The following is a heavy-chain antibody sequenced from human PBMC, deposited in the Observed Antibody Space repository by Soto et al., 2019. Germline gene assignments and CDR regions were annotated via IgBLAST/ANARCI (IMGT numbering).Heavy chain of an antibody. J-gene: IGHJ4*02. V-gene: IGHV1-8*01. CDR1: GYTFTSYD. CDR3: ASEKRGYYEY. CDR2: MNPNSGNT. Sequence: QVQLVQSGAEVKKPGASVKVSCKPSGYTFTSYDINWVRQATGQGLEWLGWMNPNSGNTGLAHKFQGRVTMTRNTSISTSDMELSSLRSEDTAVYYCASEKRGYYEYWGKGTLVTVSS. D-gene: IGHD2-15*01.